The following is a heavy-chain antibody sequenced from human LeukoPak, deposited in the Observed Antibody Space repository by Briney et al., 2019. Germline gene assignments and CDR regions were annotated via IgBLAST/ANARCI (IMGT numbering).Heavy chain of an antibody. V-gene: IGHV3-21*01. Sequence: GGSLRLSCAASGFTFSSYSMNWVRQAPGKGLEWVSSISSSSSYIYYADSVKGRFTISRDNAKNSLYLQMNSLRAEVTAVYYCARGATRLRYYFDYWGQGTLVTVSS. CDR3: ARGATRLRYYFDY. D-gene: IGHD1-26*01. J-gene: IGHJ4*02. CDR1: GFTFSSYS. CDR2: ISSSSSYI.